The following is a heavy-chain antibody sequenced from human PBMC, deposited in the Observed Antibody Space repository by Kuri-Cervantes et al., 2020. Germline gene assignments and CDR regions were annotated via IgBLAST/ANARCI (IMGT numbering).Heavy chain of an antibody. CDR3: ARDGGSTSWYLFEY. CDR2: ISYDGSNK. V-gene: IGHV3-30-3*01. J-gene: IGHJ4*02. D-gene: IGHD6-13*01. Sequence: GESLKISCAASGFTFSSYAMHWVRQAPGKGLEWVAVISYDGSNKYYADSVKGRFTISRDNSKNMLYLQMNSLRAEDTAVYYCARDGGSTSWYLFEYWGQGTLVTVSS. CDR1: GFTFSSYA.